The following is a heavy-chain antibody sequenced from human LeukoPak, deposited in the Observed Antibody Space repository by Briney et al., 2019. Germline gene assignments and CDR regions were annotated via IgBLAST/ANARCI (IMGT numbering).Heavy chain of an antibody. Sequence: ASVKVSCKASGYTFTGYYMYWVRQAPGQGLERMGWINPNSGAANYAQKFQDRVTMTRDTSISTAYMELSRLRSDDTAVYYCARDPDSSGYYYPWWGQGTLVTVSS. J-gene: IGHJ4*02. D-gene: IGHD3-22*01. CDR3: ARDPDSSGYYYPW. V-gene: IGHV1-2*02. CDR1: GYTFTGYY. CDR2: INPNSGAA.